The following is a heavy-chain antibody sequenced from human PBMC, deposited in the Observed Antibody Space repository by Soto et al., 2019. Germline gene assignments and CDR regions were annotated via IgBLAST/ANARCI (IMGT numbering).Heavy chain of an antibody. CDR1: GFTFTTYR. D-gene: IGHD3-3*01. CDR2: IKQDGSEK. V-gene: IGHV3-7*01. J-gene: IGHJ4*02. CDR3: ARDERFLEWLTGPSGY. Sequence: GGSLRLSCAASGFTFTTYRMTWVRQAPGKGLEWVANIKQDGSEKSSVDSVRGRFTISRDNARNSLYLQMNSLRAEDTAVYYCARDERFLEWLTGPSGYWGQGTLVTVSS.